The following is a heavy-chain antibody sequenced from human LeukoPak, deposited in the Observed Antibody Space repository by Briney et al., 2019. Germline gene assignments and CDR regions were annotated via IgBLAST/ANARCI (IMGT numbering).Heavy chain of an antibody. J-gene: IGHJ4*02. D-gene: IGHD1-26*01. CDR2: FYYSGST. Sequence: SETLSLACTVSGGSISSDYWSWIRQPPGKGLEWIGYFYYSGSTNYNPSLKSRVTISVDTSKNQFSLKLSSVTAADTAVYYCARGPGSYGHNDYWGQGTLVTVSS. CDR1: GGSISSDY. CDR3: ARGPGSYGHNDY. V-gene: IGHV4-59*01.